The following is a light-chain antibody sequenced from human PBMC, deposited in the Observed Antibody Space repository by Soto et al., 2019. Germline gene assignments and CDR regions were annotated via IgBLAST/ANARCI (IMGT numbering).Light chain of an antibody. CDR3: QQGHSSPVT. J-gene: IGKJ5*01. V-gene: IGKV1-39*01. CDR2: TAS. Sequence: DIQMTQSPSSLSASVGDRVTISCRASQNIGNYLNWYQQSPGKAPNLLIYTASSLQSGVPSRFSGSQSGTDFTLTINSLQPEDFATYYCQQGHSSPVTVGQGTRLEI. CDR1: QNIGNY.